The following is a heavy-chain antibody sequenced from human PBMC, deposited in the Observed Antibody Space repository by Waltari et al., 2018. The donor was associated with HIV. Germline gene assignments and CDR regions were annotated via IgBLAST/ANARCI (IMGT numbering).Heavy chain of an antibody. Sequence: EVRFLESGGGLVRPGGSLRLSCTTSSFNFDLYSMTWVRQAPGRGLEWVASISRTGSATYYADVVKGRFTISRDNSMDMLSLHITSLRVDDTAVYYCVTSGYNFVEYGHRLDFWGRGVLVTIS. D-gene: IGHD1-1*01. J-gene: IGHJ4*02. CDR2: ISRTGSAT. V-gene: IGHV3-23*01. CDR3: VTSGYNFVEYGHRLDF. CDR1: SFNFDLYS.